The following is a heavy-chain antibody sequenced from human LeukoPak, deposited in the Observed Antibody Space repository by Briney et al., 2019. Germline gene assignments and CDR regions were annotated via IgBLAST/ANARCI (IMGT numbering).Heavy chain of an antibody. CDR3: ARESYTGFDLEAFDS. CDR1: GFTSSSYN. D-gene: IGHD5-12*01. V-gene: IGHV3-21*06. Sequence: GGSLRLSCTVSGFTSSSYNMNWVRQAPGKGLEWVSSITTSSSSIYYADSVKGRFTVSRDNAKSSLYLQMNSLRVEDTAVYYCARESYTGFDLEAFDSWGQGTLVTVSS. J-gene: IGHJ4*02. CDR2: ITTSSSSI.